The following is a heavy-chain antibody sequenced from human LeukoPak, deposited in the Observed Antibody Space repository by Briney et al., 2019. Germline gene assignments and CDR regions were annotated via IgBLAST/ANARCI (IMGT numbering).Heavy chain of an antibody. D-gene: IGHD2-2*01. Sequence: PGGSLRLSCAASGFTFSSYAMSWVRQAPGKGLEWVSAISGSGGSTYYADSVKGRFTISRDNAKNSLYLQMNSLRAEDTAVYYCARDGGYCSSISCHEAGWGQGTLVTVSS. CDR3: ARDGGYCSSISCHEAG. V-gene: IGHV3-23*01. J-gene: IGHJ4*02. CDR2: ISGSGGST. CDR1: GFTFSSYA.